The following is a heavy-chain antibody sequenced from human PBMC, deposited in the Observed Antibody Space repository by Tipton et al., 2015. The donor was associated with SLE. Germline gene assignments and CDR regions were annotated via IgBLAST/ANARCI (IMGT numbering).Heavy chain of an antibody. Sequence: GSLRLSCAASGFTFSRYAMSWVRQTPGKGLEWVSGISGGRSITLYADSFEGRSTISRDNSKNTLYLQMNGLRAEDTALYFCAKDAFCAGGCFAGYFDYWGQGTLVTVSS. J-gene: IGHJ4*02. V-gene: IGHV3-23*01. D-gene: IGHD2-21*01. CDR3: AKDAFCAGGCFAGYFDY. CDR1: GFTFSRYA. CDR2: ISGGRSIT.